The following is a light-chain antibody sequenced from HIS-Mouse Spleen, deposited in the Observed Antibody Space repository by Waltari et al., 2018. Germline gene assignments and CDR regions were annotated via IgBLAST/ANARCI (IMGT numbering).Light chain of an antibody. V-gene: IGKV3-15*01. J-gene: IGKJ1*01. CDR2: GAS. CDR3: QQYNNWPPTWT. CDR1: QSVSSN. Sequence: EIVMTQSPATLSVSPGERATLSCRASQSVSSNLAWYQQKPGQAPRRLIYGASTRATGIPARVSGSGSRTEFTLTISSMQSEDFAVYYCQQYNNWPPTWTFGQGTKVEIK.